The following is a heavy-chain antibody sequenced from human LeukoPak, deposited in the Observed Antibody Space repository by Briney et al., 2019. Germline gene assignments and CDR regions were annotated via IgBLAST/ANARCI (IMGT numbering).Heavy chain of an antibody. V-gene: IGHV3-33*08. D-gene: IGHD1-26*01. J-gene: IGHJ6*02. CDR1: GFPFSSYW. CDR3: ARDRGSVGATAFGMDV. Sequence: GSLRLSCAASGFPFSSYWMSWVRQAPGKGLEWVAVTWYDGSYKWYADSVKGRFTISRDNFKSTLYLQMDSLRAEDTAVYYCARDRGSVGATAFGMDVWGQGTTVAVFS. CDR2: TWYDGSYK.